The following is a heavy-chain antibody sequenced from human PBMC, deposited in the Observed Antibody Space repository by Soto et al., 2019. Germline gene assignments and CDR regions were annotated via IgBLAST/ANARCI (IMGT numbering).Heavy chain of an antibody. J-gene: IGHJ6*03. D-gene: IGHD1-1*01. V-gene: IGHV3-72*01. CDR2: IRNKPKSYTT. Sequence: EVQLVESGGGLVQPGGSLRLSCAASGFTFSDHYMDWVRQAPGKGLELVGRIRNKPKSYTTEYAASVKGRFTTSRDDSQKSLYLQMNSLKTEDAAMYYCVRGTDHNLHYYMDVWGNGITVTVSS. CDR1: GFTFSDHY. CDR3: VRGTDHNLHYYMDV.